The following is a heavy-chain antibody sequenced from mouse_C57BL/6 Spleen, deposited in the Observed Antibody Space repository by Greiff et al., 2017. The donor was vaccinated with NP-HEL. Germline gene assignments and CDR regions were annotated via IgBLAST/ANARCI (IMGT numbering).Heavy chain of an antibody. CDR1: GYTFTSYW. Sequence: VQLQQPGAELVKPGASVKLSCKASGYTFTSYWMQWVKQRPGQGLEWIGEIDPSDSSTNYNQKFKGKATLTVDTSSSTAYMQRSSLKSEDSAVYDCARRFTTVVEGDFDYWGQGTTLTVSS. CDR3: ARRFTTVVEGDFDY. CDR2: IDPSDSST. V-gene: IGHV1-50*01. D-gene: IGHD1-1*01. J-gene: IGHJ2*01.